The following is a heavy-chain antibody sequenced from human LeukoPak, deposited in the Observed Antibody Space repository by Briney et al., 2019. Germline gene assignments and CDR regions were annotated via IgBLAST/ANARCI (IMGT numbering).Heavy chain of an antibody. Sequence: GGSLRLSCAASGFTFDDYGMSWVRQVPGKGLEWVSGINWNGGRTGHADSVKGRFTISRDNAKNSLYLQMNSLRVEDTAVYYCAREGKGFHYWGQGTLVTVSS. V-gene: IGHV3-20*04. J-gene: IGHJ4*02. CDR3: AREGKGFHY. CDR2: INWNGGRT. CDR1: GFTFDDYG.